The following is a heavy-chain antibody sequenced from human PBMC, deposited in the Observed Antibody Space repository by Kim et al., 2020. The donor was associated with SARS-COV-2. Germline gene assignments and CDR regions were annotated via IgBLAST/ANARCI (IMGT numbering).Heavy chain of an antibody. CDR1: GGSISSSSYY. J-gene: IGHJ4*02. Sequence: SETLSLTCTVSGGSISSSSYYWGWIRQPPGKGLEWIGSIYYSGSTYYNPSLKSRVTISVDTSKNQFSLKLSSVTAADTAVYYCARQRLPYLTTAGAAFDYWGQGTLVTVSS. CDR3: ARQRLPYLTTAGAAFDY. CDR2: IYYSGST. D-gene: IGHD6-19*01. V-gene: IGHV4-39*01.